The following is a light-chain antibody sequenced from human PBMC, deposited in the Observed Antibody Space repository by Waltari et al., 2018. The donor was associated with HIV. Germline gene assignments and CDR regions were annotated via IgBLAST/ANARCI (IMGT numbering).Light chain of an antibody. Sequence: QSVLTQPPSASGTPGQRVTISCSGSSSNIGSNYVYWYQQLPGTAPKLLIYRNNQRPSGVPERLSGSKSGTSASLDISGLRSEDEADYYCAAWDDSLSGLVFGGGTKLTVL. CDR1: SSNIGSNY. CDR2: RNN. J-gene: IGLJ3*02. CDR3: AAWDDSLSGLV. V-gene: IGLV1-47*01.